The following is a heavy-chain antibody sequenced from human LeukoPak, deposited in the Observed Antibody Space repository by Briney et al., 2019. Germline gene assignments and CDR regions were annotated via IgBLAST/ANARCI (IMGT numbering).Heavy chain of an antibody. V-gene: IGHV1-2*02. CDR1: GYTFTSYD. D-gene: IGHD3-22*01. Sequence: ASVKVSCKASGYTFTSYDINWVRQATGQGLEWMGWINPNSGGTNYAQKFQGRVTMTRDTSISTAYMELSRLRSDDTAVYYCAREPGYYDSSGYNFDYWGQGTLVTVSS. J-gene: IGHJ4*02. CDR3: AREPGYYDSSGYNFDY. CDR2: INPNSGGT.